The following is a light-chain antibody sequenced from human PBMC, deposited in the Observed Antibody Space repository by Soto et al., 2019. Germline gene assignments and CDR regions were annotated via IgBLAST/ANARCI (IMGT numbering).Light chain of an antibody. J-gene: IGKJ2*01. CDR3: QQYGASPYT. V-gene: IGKV3-20*01. CDR1: QSVTYRY. CDR2: RAS. Sequence: EIVLTQSPGTLSLSPGERATLSCRASQSVTYRYVTWYQQKGGQSPRLLIHRASTRATGIPDRFSGSGSGTDYTLTISRLEPEDFAVYYCQQYGASPYTFCQGTKLEI.